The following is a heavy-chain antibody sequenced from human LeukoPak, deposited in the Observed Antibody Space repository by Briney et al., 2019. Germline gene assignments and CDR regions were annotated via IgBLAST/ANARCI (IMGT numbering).Heavy chain of an antibody. V-gene: IGHV3-33*01. D-gene: IGHD1-14*01. Sequence: QSGGSLRLSCAASGFTFSSYGMHWVRQAPGKGLEWVAVIWYDGSNKYYADSVKGRFTISRDNSKNTLYLQMNSLRAEDTAVYYCARDGFRIDYYGMDVWGQGTTVTVSS. CDR3: ARDGFRIDYYGMDV. J-gene: IGHJ6*02. CDR2: IWYDGSNK. CDR1: GFTFSSYG.